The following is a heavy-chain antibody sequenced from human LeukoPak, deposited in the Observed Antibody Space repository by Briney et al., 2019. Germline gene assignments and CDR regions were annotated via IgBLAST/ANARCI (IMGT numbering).Heavy chain of an antibody. CDR3: ATTSSGRYFDWLFTTQADYYYGMDV. V-gene: IGHV3-7*03. Sequence: GGSLRLSCVASGFTFGKYWMSWVRQAPGKGLEWVANIKLDGSEKNYVDSVKGRFTISRDNSKSTLYLQMNSLRAEDTAVYYCATTSSGRYFDWLFTTQADYYYGMDVWGQGTTVTVSS. CDR2: IKLDGSEK. CDR1: GFTFGKYW. J-gene: IGHJ6*02. D-gene: IGHD3-9*01.